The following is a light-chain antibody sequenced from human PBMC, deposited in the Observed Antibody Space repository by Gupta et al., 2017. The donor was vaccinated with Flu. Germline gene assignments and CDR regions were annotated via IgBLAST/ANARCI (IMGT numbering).Light chain of an antibody. CDR2: EVT. Sequence: QSALTQPASVSASPGQSITISCTGTSSDVGGYNYVSWYQQHPGKAPKLMLYEVTNRPSGVSNRFSGSKAGNMASLTISGLQAEDEADYYCSSYTSSTTRVFGTGTKV. V-gene: IGLV2-14*01. CDR3: SSYTSSTTRV. CDR1: SSDVGGYNY. J-gene: IGLJ1*01.